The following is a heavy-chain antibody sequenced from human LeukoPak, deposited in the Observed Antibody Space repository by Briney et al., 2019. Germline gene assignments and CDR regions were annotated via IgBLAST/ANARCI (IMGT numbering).Heavy chain of an antibody. CDR3: AKDKWPFGIAVALGPFDY. V-gene: IGHV3-9*03. CDR1: GFTFDDYA. CDR2: ISWSSGSI. J-gene: IGHJ4*02. Sequence: GGSLRLSCAASGFTFDDYAMHWVRQAPGKGLEWVSGISWSSGSIGYADSVKGRFTISRDNAKNSLYLQMNSLRAEDMALYYCAKDKWPFGIAVALGPFDYWGQGTLVTVSS. D-gene: IGHD6-19*01.